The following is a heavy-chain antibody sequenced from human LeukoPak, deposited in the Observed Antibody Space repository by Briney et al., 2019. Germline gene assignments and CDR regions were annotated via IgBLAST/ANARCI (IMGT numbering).Heavy chain of an antibody. CDR1: GGSISSSSYY. D-gene: IGHD6-19*01. CDR3: ARHRDAVAGPFDY. V-gene: IGHV4-39*01. J-gene: IGHJ4*02. Sequence: PSETLSLTCTVSGGSISSSSYYWGWIRQPPGKGLEWIGSIYYSGSTYYNPSLKSRVTISVDTSKNQFSLKLSSVTAADTAVYYCARHRDAVAGPFDYWGQGTLVTVCS. CDR2: IYYSGST.